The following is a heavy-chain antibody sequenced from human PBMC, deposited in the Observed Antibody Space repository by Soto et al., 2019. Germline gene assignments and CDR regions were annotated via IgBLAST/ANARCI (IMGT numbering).Heavy chain of an antibody. CDR2: IYPGDSDT. CDR1: GYSFSSYW. D-gene: IGHD6-6*01. J-gene: IGHJ6*03. CDR3: ARHEYSSSSYYSYMDV. V-gene: IGHV5-51*01. Sequence: PGESLKISCQASGYSFSSYWIGWVRQMPGKGLEWMGIIYPGDSDTRYSPSFQGQVTISADKSISTAFLQWSSLKASDTAMYYCARHEYSSSSYYSYMDVWGKGTTVTVSS.